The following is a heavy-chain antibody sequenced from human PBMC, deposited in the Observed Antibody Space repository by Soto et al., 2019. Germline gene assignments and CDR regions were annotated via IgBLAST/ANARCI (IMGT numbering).Heavy chain of an antibody. Sequence: QITLKESGPTLVKPTQTLTLTCTFSGFSLSTSGVGVGWIRQPPGKALEWLALIYWDGDKRYSPSLKSRLTNTKDTTKDQVVLTMTSLDPLDTATYYCAHRRGTLLWFWRTHYCDYWGLGTLVTVSS. D-gene: IGHD3-10*01. CDR2: IYWDGDK. V-gene: IGHV2-5*02. CDR1: GFSLSTSGVG. J-gene: IGHJ4*02. CDR3: AHRRGTLLWFWRTHYCDY.